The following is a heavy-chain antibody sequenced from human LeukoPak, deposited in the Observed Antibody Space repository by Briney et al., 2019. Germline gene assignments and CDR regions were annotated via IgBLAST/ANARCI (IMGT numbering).Heavy chain of an antibody. CDR2: ISWNSGSI. Sequence: TGGSLRLSCAASGFTFDDYAMHWVRQAPGKGLEWVSGISWNSGSIGYADSVKGRFTISRDNAKNSLYLQMNSLRAEDTALYYCAKDGSGSYSTDSYFDYWGQGTLVTVSS. CDR3: AKDGSGSYSTDSYFDY. V-gene: IGHV3-9*01. J-gene: IGHJ4*02. CDR1: GFTFDDYA. D-gene: IGHD3-10*01.